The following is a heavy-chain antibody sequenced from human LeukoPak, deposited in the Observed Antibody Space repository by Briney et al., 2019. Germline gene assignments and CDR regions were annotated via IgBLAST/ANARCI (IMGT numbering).Heavy chain of an antibody. CDR3: AKDFNAGIAVAGAYFDY. CDR1: GFTFSSYG. J-gene: IGHJ4*02. CDR2: IWYDGSNK. V-gene: IGHV3-33*06. D-gene: IGHD6-19*01. Sequence: GGSLRLSCAASGFTFSSYGMHWVRQAPGKGLEWVAVIWYDGSNKYYADSVKGRFTISRDNSKNTLYLQMNSLRAEDTAVYYCAKDFNAGIAVAGAYFDYWGQGTLVTVSS.